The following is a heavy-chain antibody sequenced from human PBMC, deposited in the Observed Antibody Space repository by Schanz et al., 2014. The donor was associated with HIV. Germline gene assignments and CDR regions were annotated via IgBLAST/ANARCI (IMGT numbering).Heavy chain of an antibody. V-gene: IGHV3-7*01. D-gene: IGHD1-26*01. J-gene: IGHJ6*02. Sequence: EVQLVESGGGLVQPGGSLRLSCAASGFTFSRYWMNWVRQAPGKGLEWVASIKQDGGEKHYVASVKGRFTISRDNVKNSLYLQMSSLRAEDTAVYYCARRGLVGATLYYYYYGMDVWGQGTTVTVSS. CDR3: ARRGLVGATLYYYYYGMDV. CDR1: GFTFSRYW. CDR2: IKQDGGEK.